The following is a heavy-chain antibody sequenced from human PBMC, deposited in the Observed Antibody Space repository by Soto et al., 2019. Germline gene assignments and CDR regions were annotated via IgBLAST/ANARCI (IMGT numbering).Heavy chain of an antibody. CDR3: ARGSYSSSWYRSYYYYYVMDV. J-gene: IGHJ6*02. CDR2: MNPNSGNT. D-gene: IGHD6-13*01. Sequence: ASVKVSCKASGYTYTSYDNNWVRQATGQGLEWMGWMNPNSGNTGYAQKFQGRVTMTRNTSISTAYMELSSLRSEDTAVYYCARGSYSSSWYRSYYYYYVMDVWGQGTTVTVSS. V-gene: IGHV1-8*01. CDR1: GYTYTSYD.